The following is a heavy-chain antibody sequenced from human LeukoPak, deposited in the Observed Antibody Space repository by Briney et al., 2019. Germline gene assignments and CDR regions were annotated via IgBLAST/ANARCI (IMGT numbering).Heavy chain of an antibody. Sequence: PGRSLRLSCAASGFTFSSYGMHWVRQAPGKGLEWVAVMWYDGSNKYYADSVKGRFTISRDNSKNTLYLQMNSLRAEDTAVYYCARDPWHPAAAGTWGGDYWGQGTLVTVSS. CDR2: MWYDGSNK. J-gene: IGHJ4*02. D-gene: IGHD6-13*01. V-gene: IGHV3-33*01. CDR1: GFTFSSYG. CDR3: ARDPWHPAAAGTWGGDY.